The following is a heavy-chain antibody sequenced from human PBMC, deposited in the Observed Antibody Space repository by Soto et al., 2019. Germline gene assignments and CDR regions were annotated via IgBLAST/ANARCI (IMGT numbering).Heavy chain of an antibody. CDR1: GYTFTSYG. Sequence: ASVKVSCKASGYTFTSYGISWVRQAPGQGLEWLGWISTDNGDTKYAQKFQGRVTMTTDTATTTVYMELGSLKPDDTAVYYCTRDAKYYDILTGYFVNNYWGQGTLVTVSS. D-gene: IGHD3-9*01. V-gene: IGHV1-18*01. CDR2: ISTDNGDT. J-gene: IGHJ4*02. CDR3: TRDAKYYDILTGYFVNNY.